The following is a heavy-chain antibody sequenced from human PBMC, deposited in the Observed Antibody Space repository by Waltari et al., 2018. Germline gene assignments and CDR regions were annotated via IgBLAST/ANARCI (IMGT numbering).Heavy chain of an antibody. CDR3: ARRGSYYDSSGYSGAFDI. J-gene: IGHJ3*02. CDR2: IYYSGRT. D-gene: IGHD3-22*01. CDR1: GGSISSSSSF. Sequence: QLQLQESGPGLVKPSETLSLTCTVSGGSISSSSSFWGWIRQPPGKGLPWIGNIYYSGRTYYNPSLRSRVTISIDTPKNQFSLKLSSVTAADTAVYYCARRGSYYDSSGYSGAFDIWGQGTMVTVSS. V-gene: IGHV4-39*01.